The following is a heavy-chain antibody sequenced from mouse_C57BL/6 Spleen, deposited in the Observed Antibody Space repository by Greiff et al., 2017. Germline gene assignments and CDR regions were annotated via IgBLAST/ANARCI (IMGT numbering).Heavy chain of an antibody. J-gene: IGHJ3*01. CDR3: ARAPYGNYWFAY. CDR2: ISDGGSYT. V-gene: IGHV5-4*01. CDR1: GFTFSSYA. D-gene: IGHD2-1*01. Sequence: EVQGVESGGGLVKPGGSLKLSCAASGFTFSSYAMSWVRQTPEKRLEWVATISDGGSYTYYPDNVKGRFTISRDNAKNNLYLQMSHLKSEDTAMYYCARAPYGNYWFAYWGQGTLVTVSA.